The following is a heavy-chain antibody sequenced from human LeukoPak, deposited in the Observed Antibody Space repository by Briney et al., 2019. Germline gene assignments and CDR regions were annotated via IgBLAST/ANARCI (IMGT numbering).Heavy chain of an antibody. CDR2: ILYDGSNK. Sequence: QPGGSLRLSCAASGFTFSSYAMHWVRQAPGKGLEWVAVILYDGSNKYYADSVKGRFTISRDNAKNTLYLQMNSLRAEDTAVYYCARDRGSGWSPLGVDYWGQGTLVTVSS. CDR3: ARDRGSGWSPLGVDY. J-gene: IGHJ4*02. CDR1: GFTFSSYA. V-gene: IGHV3-33*05. D-gene: IGHD6-19*01.